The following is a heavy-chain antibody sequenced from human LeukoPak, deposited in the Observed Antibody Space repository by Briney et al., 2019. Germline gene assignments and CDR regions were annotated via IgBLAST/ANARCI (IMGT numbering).Heavy chain of an antibody. V-gene: IGHV3-7*01. CDR3: ARDVTYYYDSRTLH. Sequence: ETLSLTCAVYGGSFSGYYWSWVRQAPGKGREWVANIKQDGSEKYYVDSVKGRFTISRDNAKNSLYLQMNSLRAEDTAVYYCARDVTYYYDSRTLHWGQGTLVTVSS. CDR2: IKQDGSEK. J-gene: IGHJ4*02. CDR1: GGSFSGYY. D-gene: IGHD3-22*01.